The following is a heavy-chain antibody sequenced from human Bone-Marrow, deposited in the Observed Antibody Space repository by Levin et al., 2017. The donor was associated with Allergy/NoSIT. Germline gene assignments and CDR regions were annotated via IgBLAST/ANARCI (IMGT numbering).Heavy chain of an antibody. CDR1: GFTFSSYA. V-gene: IGHV3-30*04. D-gene: IGHD6-13*01. J-gene: IGHJ4*02. CDR3: ASLLTIYTYSSSWSDY. CDR2: ISYDGSNK. Sequence: GGSLRLSCAASGFTFSSYAMHWVRQAPGKGLEWVAVISYDGSNKYYADSVKGRFTISRDNSKNTLYLQMNSLRAEDTAVYYCASLLTIYTYSSSWSDYWGQGTLVTVSS.